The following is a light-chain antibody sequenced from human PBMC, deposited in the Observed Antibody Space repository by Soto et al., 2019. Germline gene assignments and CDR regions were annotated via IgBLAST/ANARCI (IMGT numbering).Light chain of an antibody. CDR3: QQRHSGWT. CDR1: QSVSTY. J-gene: IGKJ1*01. CDR2: GAS. V-gene: IGKV3-11*01. Sequence: VLTQAPATLYLSPGERATLSCRASQSVSTYLAWYQQKPGQAPRLIISGASHRATGIPARFSGGGSGTDFTLTISSLEPEDFAVYYCQQRHSGWTFGHGTKVEIK.